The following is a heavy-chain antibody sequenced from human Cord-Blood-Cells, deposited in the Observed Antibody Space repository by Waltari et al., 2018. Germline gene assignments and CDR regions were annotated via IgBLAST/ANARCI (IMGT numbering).Heavy chain of an antibody. J-gene: IGHJ6*03. CDR1: GGSFSGYY. CDR2: INHSGST. D-gene: IGHD3-16*01. Sequence: QVQLQQWGAGLLKPSETLSLTCAVYGGSFSGYYWSWIRQPPGKGLAWIGEINHSGSTNYNPSLKSRVTISVDTSKNQFSLKLSSVTAADTAVYYCARRPTPAGLRGGYMDVWGKGTTVTVSS. CDR3: ARRPTPAGLRGGYMDV. V-gene: IGHV4-34*01.